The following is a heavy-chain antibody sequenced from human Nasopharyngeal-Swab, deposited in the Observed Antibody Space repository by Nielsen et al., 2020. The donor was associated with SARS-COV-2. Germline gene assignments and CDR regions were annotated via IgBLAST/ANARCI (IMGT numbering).Heavy chain of an antibody. J-gene: IGHJ5*02. CDR1: GFSLGTSGVG. D-gene: IGHD2-15*01. Sequence: SGPTLVKPTQTLTLTCTFSGFSLGTSGVGVGWIRQPPGKALEWLALIYWDDDKRYSPSLKSRLTITKDTSKNQVVLTMTNMDPVDTATYYCAHNSGYCSGGSCSPGWFDPWGQGTLVTVSS. CDR3: AHNSGYCSGGSCSPGWFDP. V-gene: IGHV2-5*02. CDR2: IYWDDDK.